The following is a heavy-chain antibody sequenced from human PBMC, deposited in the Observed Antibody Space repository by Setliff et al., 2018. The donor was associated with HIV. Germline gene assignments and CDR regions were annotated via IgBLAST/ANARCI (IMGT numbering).Heavy chain of an antibody. D-gene: IGHD3-16*01. CDR3: TKGGRRDYFQY. J-gene: IGHJ1*01. CDR1: GFTFSSYS. V-gene: IGHV3-23*01. CDR2: ISGGGDIT. Sequence: PGGSLRLSCAASGFTFSSYSMTWVRQAPGKGLEWVSVISGGGDITAYAASVKGRFTISRDNSKNTLFLQMNSLRAEDTAVFYCTKGGRRDYFQYWGQGTLVTVSS.